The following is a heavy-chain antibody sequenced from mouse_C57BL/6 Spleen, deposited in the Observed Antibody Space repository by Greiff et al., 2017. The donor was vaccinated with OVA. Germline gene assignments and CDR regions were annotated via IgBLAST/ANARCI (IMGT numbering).Heavy chain of an antibody. CDR1: GYTFTSYW. CDR2: IYSGNSDT. V-gene: IGHV1-5*01. CDR3: TRDSNYGGSFAY. D-gene: IGHD2-5*01. J-gene: IGHJ3*01. Sequence: VQLQQSGTVLARPGASVKMSCKTSGYTFTSYWMHWVKQRPGQGLEWIGAIYSGNSDTSYNQKFKGKAKLTAVTSASTAYMELSSLTNEDSAVYYCTRDSNYGGSFAYWGQGTLVTVSA.